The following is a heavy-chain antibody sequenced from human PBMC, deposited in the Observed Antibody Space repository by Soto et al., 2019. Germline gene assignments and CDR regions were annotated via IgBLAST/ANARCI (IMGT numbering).Heavy chain of an antibody. J-gene: IGHJ4*02. V-gene: IGHV3-23*01. Sequence: GGSLRLSCAASGFTFSSCAMSWVRQAPGKGLEWVSIITSDGRTYYADSVKGRFTISRDNSKNTVYLQMNSLRAEDTAVYYCAKDYSTVTTDPLSVVLFDYWGKGALVSVSS. CDR3: AKDYSTVTTDPLSVVLFDY. CDR1: GFTFSSCA. CDR2: ITSDGRT. D-gene: IGHD4-17*01.